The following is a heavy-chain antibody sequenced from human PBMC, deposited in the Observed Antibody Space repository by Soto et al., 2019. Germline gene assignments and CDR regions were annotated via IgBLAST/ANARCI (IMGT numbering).Heavy chain of an antibody. CDR1: GFTVSSNY. CDR3: ARNSNYDFPFDY. J-gene: IGHJ4*02. V-gene: IGHV3-53*02. Sequence: EVQLVETGGGLIQPGGSLRLSCAASGFTVSSNYMSWVRQAPGKGLEWVSVIYSDGSTYYADSVKGRFTISRDNSKNTLYLQMNSLRAEDTAVYYCARNSNYDFPFDYWGQGTLVTVSS. D-gene: IGHD1-7*01. CDR2: IYSDGST.